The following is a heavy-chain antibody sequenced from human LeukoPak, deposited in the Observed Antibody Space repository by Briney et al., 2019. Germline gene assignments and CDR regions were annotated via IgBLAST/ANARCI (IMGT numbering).Heavy chain of an antibody. D-gene: IGHD6-25*01. V-gene: IGHV3-30*12. CDR2: ISTDRSKE. CDR1: GFTFTNFP. CDR3: ARAYTDSGYVVEY. Sequence: PGGSLRLFCEASGFTFTNFPMHWVRQAPGKGLEWAAFISTDRSKEYYGDSVKGRFTISRDNSKNTLYLQMNSLRDEDTAVYYCARAYTDSGYVVEYWGQGTLVTVSS. J-gene: IGHJ4*02.